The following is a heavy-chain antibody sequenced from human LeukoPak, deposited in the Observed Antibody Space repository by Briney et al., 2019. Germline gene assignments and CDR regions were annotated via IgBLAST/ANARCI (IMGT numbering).Heavy chain of an antibody. CDR1: GYTFTGYY. Sequence: GASVKVSCKASGYTFTGYYMHWVRQAPGEGLEWMGWINPNSGGTNYAQKFQGRVTMTRDTSISTAYMELSRLRSDDTAVYYCATVQTGWYYFHYWGQGTLVTVSS. CDR2: INPNSGGT. J-gene: IGHJ4*02. D-gene: IGHD6-19*01. CDR3: ATVQTGWYYFHY. V-gene: IGHV1-2*02.